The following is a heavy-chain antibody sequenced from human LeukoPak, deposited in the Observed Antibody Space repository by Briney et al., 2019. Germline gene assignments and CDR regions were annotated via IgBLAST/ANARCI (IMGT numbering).Heavy chain of an antibody. V-gene: IGHV1-46*01. Sequence: ASVKVSCKASGYTFTSYYMRWVRQAPGQGLEWMGIINPSGGSTSYAQKFQGRVTMTRDTSTSTVYMELSSLRSEDTAVYYCARGFRGFYDSSGYHGYNWFDPWGQGTLVTVSS. CDR1: GYTFTSYY. CDR3: ARGFRGFYDSSGYHGYNWFDP. J-gene: IGHJ5*02. CDR2: INPSGGST. D-gene: IGHD3-22*01.